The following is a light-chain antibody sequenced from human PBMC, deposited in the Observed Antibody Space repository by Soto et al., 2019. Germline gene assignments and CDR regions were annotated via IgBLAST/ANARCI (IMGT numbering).Light chain of an antibody. CDR1: QSISSW. V-gene: IGKV1-5*03. CDR3: KQYKSYLYT. Sequence: DIQMTQSPSTMSASVGDRVTITCRASQSISSWLAWYQQKPGKAPKLLIYKASTLESGVPSRFSGSGSGTEFTLTISRLQPDDFATSYCKQYKSYLYTFGQGTKLEIK. J-gene: IGKJ2*01. CDR2: KAS.